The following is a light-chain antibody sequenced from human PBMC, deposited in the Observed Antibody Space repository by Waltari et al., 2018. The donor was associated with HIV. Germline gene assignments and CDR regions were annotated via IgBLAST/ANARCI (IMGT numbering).Light chain of an antibody. J-gene: IGKJ2*01. CDR2: VAS. CDR3: QQYNNWPPYT. CDR1: ERPNSN. V-gene: IGKV3-15*01. Sequence: VMTPSPATISKSRGETAPLSCRASERPNSNLAWYQNKPGQPPRPLIYVASTRAACISARFSGSRSGTEFSHTISSLQSEDCAVYYCQQYNNWPPYTFGQGTRLEIK.